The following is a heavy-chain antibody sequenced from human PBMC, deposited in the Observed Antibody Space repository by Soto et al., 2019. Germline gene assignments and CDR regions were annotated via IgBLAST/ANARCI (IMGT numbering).Heavy chain of an antibody. V-gene: IGHV3-23*01. D-gene: IGHD2-21*02. CDR2: ISGSGGST. J-gene: IGHJ4*02. Sequence: GGSLRLSWAASGFNFNRYAMAWVRQAPGKGLEWVSAISGSGGSTYYADSVKGRFTMSRDNSKNTLYLQMNSLRAEDTAVYYCAKDAPLGYCGGDCFPYYFDYWGRGTLVTVSS. CDR3: AKDAPLGYCGGDCFPYYFDY. CDR1: GFNFNRYA.